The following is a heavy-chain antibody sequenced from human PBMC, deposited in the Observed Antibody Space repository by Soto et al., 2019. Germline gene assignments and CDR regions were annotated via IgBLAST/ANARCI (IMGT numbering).Heavy chain of an antibody. CDR3: ARGKDIVVVVAANYYYGMDV. D-gene: IGHD2-15*01. CDR2: INPNSGGT. CDR1: GYTFTGYY. J-gene: IGHJ6*02. Sequence: QVQLVQSGAEVKKPGASVKVSCKASGYTFTGYYMHWVRQAPGQGLEWMGWINPNSGGTNYAQKFHGGVTMTWDTSISTAYMELNRLRSDDTAVYYCARGKDIVVVVAANYYYGMDVWGQGTTVTVSS. V-gene: IGHV1-2*02.